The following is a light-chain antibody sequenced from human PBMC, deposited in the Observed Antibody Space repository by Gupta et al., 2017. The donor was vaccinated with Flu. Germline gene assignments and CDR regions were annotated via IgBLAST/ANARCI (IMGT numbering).Light chain of an antibody. Sequence: DSSYDIAWHQQQSQKGSRHLMKDHSDGSHIKGDGIPARFSGSSSGAERYLTISSLQIQDEADYYCQTGGPGIRVFGTATKATV. V-gene: IGLV4-69*01. CDR3: QTGGPGIRV. CDR1: DSSYD. J-gene: IGLJ1*01. CDR2: DHSDGSH.